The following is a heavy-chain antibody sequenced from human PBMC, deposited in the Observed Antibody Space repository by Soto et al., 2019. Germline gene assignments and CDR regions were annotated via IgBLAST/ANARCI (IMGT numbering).Heavy chain of an antibody. CDR3: AKDRVGGTFYTPLAF. J-gene: IGHJ4*02. Sequence: GGSLRLSCQASGSNFDNYGMHWVRQAPGKGLEWVAVITYDGSSQYYADSVKGRFTISRDNSKNTLSLHLNTLKPEDTAVYHCAKDRVGGTFYTPLAFWGQGTLVTVSS. D-gene: IGHD1-7*01. CDR1: GSNFDNYG. CDR2: ITYDGSSQ. V-gene: IGHV3-30*18.